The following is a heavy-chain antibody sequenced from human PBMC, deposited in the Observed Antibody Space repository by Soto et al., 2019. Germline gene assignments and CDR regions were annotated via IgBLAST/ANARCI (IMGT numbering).Heavy chain of an antibody. D-gene: IGHD2-21*02. CDR2: VIPVRGTS. CDR1: GGGFSNYA. J-gene: IGHJ6*02. V-gene: IGHV1-69*01. CDR3: ARHSEVETSYYHALDV. Sequence: QVQLVQSGAEVKNPGSSVKVSCKTSGGGFSNYAFSWVRQAPGQGLEWVGGVIPVRGTSNYAQKFQGTVTVAADEATRTVYMEVSRLRFEDPAVYYCARHSEVETSYYHALDVWGQGTTVIVSS.